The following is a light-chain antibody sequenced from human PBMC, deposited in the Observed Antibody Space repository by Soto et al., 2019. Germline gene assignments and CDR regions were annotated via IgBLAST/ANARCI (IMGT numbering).Light chain of an antibody. Sequence: EIVLTQSPGTLSLSPGERATLSCRASQSVSGHLAWYQQKPGQAPRLLIYGASSRATGIPDRFSGRGSGTDFTLTITRLEPEDFAVYYCQQYGSSLWTFGQGTKVDIK. CDR2: GAS. CDR1: QSVSGH. J-gene: IGKJ1*01. V-gene: IGKV3-20*01. CDR3: QQYGSSLWT.